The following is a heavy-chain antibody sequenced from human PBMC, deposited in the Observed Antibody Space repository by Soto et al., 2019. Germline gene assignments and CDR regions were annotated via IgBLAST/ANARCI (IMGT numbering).Heavy chain of an antibody. CDR3: AKTATVTVLHFDY. CDR2: ISGSGRYT. CDR1: GFTFDSCV. D-gene: IGHD4-4*01. J-gene: IGHJ4*02. Sequence: PGGSLRLSCAASGFTFDSCVMSWVRQAPGKGLEWLSLISGSGRYTDYADSVKGRFTISRDNSKNTLYLQMNSLRVEDTAVYYCAKTATVTVLHFDYWGRGTLVTVSS. V-gene: IGHV3-23*01.